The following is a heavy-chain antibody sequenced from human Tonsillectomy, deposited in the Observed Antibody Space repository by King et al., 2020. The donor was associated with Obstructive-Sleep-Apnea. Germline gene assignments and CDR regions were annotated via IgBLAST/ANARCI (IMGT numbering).Heavy chain of an antibody. J-gene: IGHJ5*02. CDR1: GYTFTGYY. D-gene: IGHD2-2*01. CDR3: ARDLGYCSSTSCYNWFDP. CDR2: INPNSGGT. Sequence: QLVQSGAEVKKPGASVKVSCKASGYTFTGYYMHWVRQAPGQGLEWRGLINPNSGGTNYAQKFQGRVTMTRDTSIITAYMELSRLRSDDTAVYYCARDLGYCSSTSCYNWFDPWGQGTLVTVSS. V-gene: IGHV1-2*02.